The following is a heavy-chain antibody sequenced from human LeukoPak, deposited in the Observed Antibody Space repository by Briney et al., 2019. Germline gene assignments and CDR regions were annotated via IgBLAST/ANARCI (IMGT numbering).Heavy chain of an antibody. D-gene: IGHD2-2*01. CDR1: GGSIRSGSYY. J-gene: IGHJ6*02. Sequence: SETLSLTCTVSGGSIRSGSYYWSWIRQPAGKGLECIGRIYTSGSTNYNPSLKSRVTISVDTSKNQFSLKLSSVTAADTAVYYCARGLVVPAAILYYYYGMDVWGQGTTVTVSS. CDR3: ARGLVVPAAILYYYYGMDV. V-gene: IGHV4-61*02. CDR2: IYTSGST.